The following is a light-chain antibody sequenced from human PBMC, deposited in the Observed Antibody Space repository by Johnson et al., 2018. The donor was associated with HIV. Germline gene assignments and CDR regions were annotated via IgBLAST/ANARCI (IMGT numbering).Light chain of an antibody. J-gene: IGLJ1*01. V-gene: IGLV1-51*02. CDR1: SSNIGNNY. Sequence: QPVLTQPPSVSAAPGQKVTISCSGSSSNIGNNYVSWYQQLPGTAPKLLIYENNKRPSGIPDRFSGSKSGTSATLGITGLQTGDEADYYCGTWDSSLSAYVFGTWTKVTV. CDR3: GTWDSSLSAYV. CDR2: ENN.